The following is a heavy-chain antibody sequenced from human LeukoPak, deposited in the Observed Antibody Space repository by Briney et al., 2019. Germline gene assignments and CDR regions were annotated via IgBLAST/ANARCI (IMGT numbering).Heavy chain of an antibody. D-gene: IGHD6-19*01. Sequence: GGSLRLSCAVSGFTFSKAWMSWVRQTPGKGLEWVGRILSNIDGGTTDYAAPVKGRFTISRDDSKSTLYLQMNSLTTEDTAVYYCTTGSGYSTDWYGFWGQGTLVTVSS. CDR1: GFTFSKAW. V-gene: IGHV3-15*01. J-gene: IGHJ4*02. CDR3: TTGSGYSTDWYGF. CDR2: ILSNIDGGTT.